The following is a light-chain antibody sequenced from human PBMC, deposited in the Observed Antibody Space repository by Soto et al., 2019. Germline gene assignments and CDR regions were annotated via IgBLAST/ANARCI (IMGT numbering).Light chain of an antibody. CDR3: QSYDSSLKV. CDR1: SSNIGAGYD. V-gene: IGLV1-40*01. Sequence: QAVVTQPPSVSGAPGQRVTISCTGSSSNIGAGYDVHWYQQLPGTAPKLLIYDNSNRPSGVPDRFSGSKSGTSASLAITGLQAEDEADYYCQSYDSSLKVFGGGTKLTVL. J-gene: IGLJ2*01. CDR2: DNS.